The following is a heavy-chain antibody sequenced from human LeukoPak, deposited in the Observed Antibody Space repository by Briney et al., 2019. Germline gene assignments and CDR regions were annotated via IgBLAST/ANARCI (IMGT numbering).Heavy chain of an antibody. CDR3: VAAVAGTLGY. Sequence: GGSLRLSCAASGFTFSSYWMHWVRQAPGKGLVWVSRINTDGSSTSYADSVKGRFTISRDNAKNTLYLQMNSLRAEDTAVYYCVAAVAGTLGYWGQGTLVTVSS. V-gene: IGHV3-74*01. CDR1: GFTFSSYW. CDR2: INTDGSST. D-gene: IGHD6-19*01. J-gene: IGHJ4*02.